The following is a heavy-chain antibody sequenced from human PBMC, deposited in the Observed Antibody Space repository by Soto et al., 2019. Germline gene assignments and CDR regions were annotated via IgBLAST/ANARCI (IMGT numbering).Heavy chain of an antibody. Sequence: PSETVALTCAVSGVSISSTNWWTWVRQAPGKGLEWIGEMWPSGGTTYNPSLQNRVTISVDNSKNHLSLTLTSVTAADTAIYYCARCLHCSNGGRFDPWGQGALVTVSS. J-gene: IGHJ5*02. CDR3: ARCLHCSNGGRFDP. V-gene: IGHV4-4*02. D-gene: IGHD2-8*01. CDR1: GVSISSTNW. CDR2: MWPSGGT.